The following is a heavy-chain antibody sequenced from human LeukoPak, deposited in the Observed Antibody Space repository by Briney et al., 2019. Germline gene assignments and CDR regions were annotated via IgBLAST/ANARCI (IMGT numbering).Heavy chain of an antibody. J-gene: IGHJ4*02. D-gene: IGHD5-12*01. CDR3: ARGLKWGSGYDWGLEH. CDR1: GDSMNNKY. CDR2: MFSSGNTGYNPT. Sequence: PSETLPLTCTVSGDSMNNKYWIWIRQPAGKGLEWIGRMFSSGNTGYNPTDYNPSLKSRVTMSIETPKNQFSLKVTSVTAADTAVYYCARGLKWGSGYDWGLEHWGQGALVTVSS. V-gene: IGHV4-4*07.